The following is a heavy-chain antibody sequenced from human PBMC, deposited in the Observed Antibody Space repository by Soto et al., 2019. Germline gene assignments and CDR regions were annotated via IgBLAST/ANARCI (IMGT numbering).Heavy chain of an antibody. D-gene: IGHD1-26*01. CDR1: GFTFSSYE. V-gene: IGHV3-48*03. J-gene: IGHJ4*02. CDR2: ISSSGSTI. CDR3: AREATTDFDY. Sequence: EVQLVESGGGLVQPGGSLRLSCAASGFTFSSYEMNWVRQAPGKGLEWVSYISSSGSTIYYADSVKGRFTISRDNAKNSLYLQMNSLRAEDTAVYYCAREATTDFDYWGQGTLVTVSS.